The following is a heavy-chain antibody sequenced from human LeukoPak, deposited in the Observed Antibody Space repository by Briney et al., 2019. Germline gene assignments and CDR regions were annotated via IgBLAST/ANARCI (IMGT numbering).Heavy chain of an antibody. CDR3: ARDSGRYFDWLLFPNAEYFQH. J-gene: IGHJ1*01. CDR2: ISSSSSYI. D-gene: IGHD3-9*01. CDR1: GSTFSSYS. V-gene: IGHV3-21*01. Sequence: KPGGSLRLSCAASGSTFSSYSMNWVRQAPGKGLEWVSSISSSSSYIYYADSVKGRFTISRDNAKNSLYLQMNSLRAEDTAVYYCARDSGRYFDWLLFPNAEYFQHWGQGTLVTVSS.